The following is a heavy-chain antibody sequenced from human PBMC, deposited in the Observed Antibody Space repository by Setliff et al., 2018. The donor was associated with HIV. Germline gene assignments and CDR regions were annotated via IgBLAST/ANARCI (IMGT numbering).Heavy chain of an antibody. Sequence: SETLSLTCTVSGGSVSSSDYYWGWIRQPPGKGLEWIGSIYYSGNTYYNPSLKSRVTISIDTSKNQFSLKLNSVTAADTAVYYCARDPYCPNTCYEDFTFDSWGQGTLVTVSS. D-gene: IGHD2-8*01. CDR3: ARDPYCPNTCYEDFTFDS. CDR2: IYYSGNT. V-gene: IGHV4-39*07. J-gene: IGHJ4*02. CDR1: GGSVSSSDYY.